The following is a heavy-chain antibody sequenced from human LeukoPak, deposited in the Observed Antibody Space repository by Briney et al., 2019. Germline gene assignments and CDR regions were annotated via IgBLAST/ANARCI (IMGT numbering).Heavy chain of an antibody. D-gene: IGHD2-2*02. CDR3: ARTCSSSSCYMVH. CDR2: ISVYNGNT. Sequence: ASVKVFCNASGYTFANFGITWVRQAPAQGLEWMGWISVYNGNTNYAQNLQGRVTLTTDTSTSTAYMELRSLRSDDTALYYCARTCSSSSCYMVHWGQGTLVTVSS. CDR1: GYTFANFG. V-gene: IGHV1-18*01. J-gene: IGHJ4*02.